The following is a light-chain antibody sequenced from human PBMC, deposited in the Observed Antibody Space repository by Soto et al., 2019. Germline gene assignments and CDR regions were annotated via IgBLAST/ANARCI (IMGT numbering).Light chain of an antibody. CDR2: AAS. Sequence: AIQTTQFPCSLSSSVGDRDTIACRASQDTRNDLGWYQQNPGKAPKLLIYAASSLPTGVPSRFSGSRSGTHFILPISRLHPETVPPISFLHDYIYPWTFCLGPKV. V-gene: IGKV1-6*01. CDR3: LHDYIYPWT. CDR1: QDTRND. J-gene: IGKJ1*01.